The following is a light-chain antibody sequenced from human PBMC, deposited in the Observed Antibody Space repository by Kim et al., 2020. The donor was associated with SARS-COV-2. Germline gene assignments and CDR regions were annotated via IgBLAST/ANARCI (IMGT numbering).Light chain of an antibody. CDR3: LQHNTCPIT. V-gene: IGKV1-17*02. Sequence: SLGENVAITCRPGQDISNDLCWYQQHPGGAPKRLIYGASTLQRGVPSRFSGSSSGTAFTLTINNLQPEDFAAYYCLQHNTCPITFGQGTRLEIK. CDR2: GAS. J-gene: IGKJ5*01. CDR1: QDISND.